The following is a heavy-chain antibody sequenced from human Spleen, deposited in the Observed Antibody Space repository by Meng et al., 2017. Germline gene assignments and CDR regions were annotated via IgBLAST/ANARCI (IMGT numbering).Heavy chain of an antibody. Sequence: GESLKISCAASGLTFSSHAMSWVRQAPGQGLEWVSSISGSRSYIYYADSVKGRFTISRDNSKNTLYLQMNSLRAEDTAVYYCAREIYSSWYNGYYGMDVWGQGTTVTVSS. CDR1: GLTFSSHA. CDR2: ISGSRSYI. J-gene: IGHJ6*02. D-gene: IGHD6-13*01. CDR3: AREIYSSWYNGYYGMDV. V-gene: IGHV3-21*01.